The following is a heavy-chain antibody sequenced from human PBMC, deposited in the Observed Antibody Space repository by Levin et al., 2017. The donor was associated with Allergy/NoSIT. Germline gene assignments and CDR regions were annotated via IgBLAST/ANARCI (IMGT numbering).Heavy chain of an antibody. D-gene: IGHD4/OR15-4a*01. Sequence: SETLSLTCAVYGGSFSGYYWSWIRQPPGKGLEWIGEINHSESTNYNPSLKSRVTISVDTSKNQFSLKLNSVTAADTAVYYCARGYGAWSRPANYYFDSWGQGTLVAVSS. V-gene: IGHV4-34*01. CDR2: INHSEST. J-gene: IGHJ4*02. CDR3: ARGYGAWSRPANYYFDS. CDR1: GGSFSGYY.